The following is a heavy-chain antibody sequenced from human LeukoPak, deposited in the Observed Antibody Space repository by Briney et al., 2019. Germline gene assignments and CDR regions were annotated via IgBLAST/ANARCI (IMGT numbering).Heavy chain of an antibody. CDR2: MPYDASNE. CDR1: GFTYSTYG. V-gene: IGHV3-30*02. J-gene: IGHJ4*02. CDR3: ARTLAVAGTGSLDY. Sequence: PGGSLRLSCAASGFTYSTYGMHWVRQAPGKGLEGVAFMPYDASNEYYADSVKGRFTISRDNSENTLYLQMNSLRTDDTAVYYCARTLAVAGTGSLDYWGQGTLVTVSS. D-gene: IGHD6-19*01.